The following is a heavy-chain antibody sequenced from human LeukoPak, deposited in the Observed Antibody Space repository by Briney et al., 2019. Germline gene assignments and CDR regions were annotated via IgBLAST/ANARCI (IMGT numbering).Heavy chain of an antibody. Sequence: GGSLRLSCAASRFTFSSYSMNWVRQAPGKGLEWVSSISSSSSYIYYADSVKGRFTISRDNSKNTLHLQLNSLRAEDAAVYYCARGAVSGYCNYMDVWGKGTTVTVSS. CDR3: ARGAVSGYCNYMDV. V-gene: IGHV3-21*04. CDR2: ISSSSSYI. J-gene: IGHJ6*03. D-gene: IGHD2-15*01. CDR1: RFTFSSYS.